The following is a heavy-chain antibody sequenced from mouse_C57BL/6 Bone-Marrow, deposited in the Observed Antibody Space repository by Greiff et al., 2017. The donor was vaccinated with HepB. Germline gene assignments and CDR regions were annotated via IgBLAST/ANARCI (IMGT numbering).Heavy chain of an antibody. D-gene: IGHD2-3*01. CDR1: GYTFTDYY. J-gene: IGHJ3*01. CDR2: INPNNVGT. CDR3: APDGYYPFAY. V-gene: IGHV1-26*01. Sequence: EVQLQQSGPELVKPGASVKISCKASGYTFTDYYMNWVKQSHGKSLEWIGDINPNNVGTSYNQKFKGKATLTVDKSSSTAYMELRSLTSEDSAVYYCAPDGYYPFAYWGQGTLVTVSA.